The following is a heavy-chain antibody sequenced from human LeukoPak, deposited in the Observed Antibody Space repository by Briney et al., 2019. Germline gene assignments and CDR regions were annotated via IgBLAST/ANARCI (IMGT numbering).Heavy chain of an antibody. CDR2: INPNSGGT. CDR1: GYTFTGYY. V-gene: IGHV1-2*02. CDR3: ARVVSHSIAAPGN. J-gene: IGHJ4*02. D-gene: IGHD6-6*01. Sequence: VASVKVSCKASGYTFTGYYMHWVRQAPGQGLEWMGWINPNSGGTNYAQKFQGRVTMTRDTSISTAYMELSRLRSEDTAVYYCARVVSHSIAAPGNWGQGTLVTVSS.